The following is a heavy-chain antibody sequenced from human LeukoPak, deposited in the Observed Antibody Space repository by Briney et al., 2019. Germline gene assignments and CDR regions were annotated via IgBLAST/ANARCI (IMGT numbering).Heavy chain of an antibody. CDR2: IIPIFGTA. V-gene: IGHV1-69*13. D-gene: IGHD1-26*01. CDR1: GGTFSSYA. Sequence: GASVKVSCKASGGTFSSYAISWVRQAPGQGLEWMGGIIPIFGTANYVQKFQGRVTITADESTSTAYMELSSLRSEDTAVYYCARGSSGSYHDAFDIWGQGTMVTVSS. J-gene: IGHJ3*02. CDR3: ARGSSGSYHDAFDI.